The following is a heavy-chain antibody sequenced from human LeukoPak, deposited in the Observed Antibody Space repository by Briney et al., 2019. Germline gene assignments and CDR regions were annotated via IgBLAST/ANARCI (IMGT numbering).Heavy chain of an antibody. CDR1: GGTFSSYA. V-gene: IGHV1-69*05. CDR3: AIVGKIMGKLLGGFDL. CDR2: IIPIFGTA. Sequence: ASVKVSCKASGGTFSSYAISWVRQAPGQGLEWMGGIIPIFGTANYAQKFQGRVTITTDESTSTAYMELSSLRSEDTAVYYCAIVGKIMGKLLGGFDLWGQGTLVNVSS. D-gene: IGHD3-16*01. J-gene: IGHJ4*02.